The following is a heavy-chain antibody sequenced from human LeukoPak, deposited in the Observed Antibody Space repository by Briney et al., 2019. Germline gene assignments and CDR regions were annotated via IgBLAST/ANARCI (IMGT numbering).Heavy chain of an antibody. D-gene: IGHD3-3*01. Sequence: SQTLSLTCTVSGGSISSYYWSWIRQPAGKGLEWIGRIYTSGSTNYNPSLKSRVTMSVDTSKNHFSLRLTSVTAADTAVYYCAREIFGARAFEYWGQGILVTVSS. CDR2: IYTSGST. J-gene: IGHJ4*02. CDR3: AREIFGARAFEY. V-gene: IGHV4-4*07. CDR1: GGSISSYY.